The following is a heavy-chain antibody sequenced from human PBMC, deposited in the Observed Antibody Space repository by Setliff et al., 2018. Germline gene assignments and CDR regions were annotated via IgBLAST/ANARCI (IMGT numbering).Heavy chain of an antibody. CDR1: GFNLRTSS. J-gene: IGHJ4*02. Sequence: PGGSLRLSCAASGFNLRTSSMNWVRQAPGKGLEWVSFISSSSSTTYYADSVKGRFTISRDNAKKSLYLQMTSLTADDTAIYYCARGTFSDFWSGDYFDYWSQGILVTVSS. CDR2: ISSSSSTT. D-gene: IGHD3-3*01. V-gene: IGHV3-48*01. CDR3: ARGTFSDFWSGDYFDY.